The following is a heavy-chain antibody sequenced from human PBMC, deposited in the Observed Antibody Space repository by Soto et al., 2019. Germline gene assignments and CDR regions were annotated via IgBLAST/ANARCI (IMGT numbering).Heavy chain of an antibody. CDR3: ARKPRPLFAIDV. J-gene: IGHJ6*02. Sequence: SETLSLTCAVSGGSISSGGYSWSWIRQPPGKGLEWIGYIYHSGSTYYNPSLKSRVTISVDRSKNQFSLKLSSVTAADTAVYYCARKPRPLFAIDVCGQGPMLTVSS. D-gene: IGHD6-6*01. CDR2: IYHSGST. V-gene: IGHV4-30-2*01. CDR1: GGSISSGGYS.